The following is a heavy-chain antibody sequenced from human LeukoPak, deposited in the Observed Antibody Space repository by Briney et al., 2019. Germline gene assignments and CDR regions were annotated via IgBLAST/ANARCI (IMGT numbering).Heavy chain of an antibody. D-gene: IGHD3-3*01. Sequence: GGSLRLSCAASGFTFSSYAMHWVRQAPGKGLEYVSAISSNGGSTYYANSVKGRFTISRDNSKNTLYLQMGSLRAEDMAVYYCARGSRDYDFWSGFWFEYYFDYWGQGTLVTVSS. CDR2: ISSNGGST. V-gene: IGHV3-64*01. CDR3: ARGSRDYDFWSGFWFEYYFDY. CDR1: GFTFSSYA. J-gene: IGHJ4*02.